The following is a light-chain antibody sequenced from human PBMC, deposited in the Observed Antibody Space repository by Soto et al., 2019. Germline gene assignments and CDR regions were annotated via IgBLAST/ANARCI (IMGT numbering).Light chain of an antibody. CDR1: QSVLYSSNNKNY. V-gene: IGKV4-1*01. Sequence: DIVMTQSPDSLAVSLGERATINCTSSQSVLYSSNNKNYLAWYQQKPGQPPKLLIHWASTRESGVPDRFSGSGSGTHFTLTISSLQAEDVAVYYCQQYYSSPLPTFGPGTKVDIK. CDR2: WAS. CDR3: QQYYSSPLPT. J-gene: IGKJ3*01.